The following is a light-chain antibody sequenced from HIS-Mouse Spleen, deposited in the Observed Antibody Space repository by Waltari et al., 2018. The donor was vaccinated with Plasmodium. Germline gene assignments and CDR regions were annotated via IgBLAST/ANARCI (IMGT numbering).Light chain of an antibody. Sequence: DVVMTQSPLSLPVTLGQPASISCRSSQSLVYSDGNTYLNWFQQRPGQSPRRLIYKVSNRDSGVPDRFSGRGSGTDFTLKISRVEAEDVGVYYCMQGTHWHLMYTFGQGTKLEIK. CDR2: KVS. J-gene: IGKJ2*01. CDR1: QSLVYSDGNTY. CDR3: MQGTHWHLMYT. V-gene: IGKV2-30*01.